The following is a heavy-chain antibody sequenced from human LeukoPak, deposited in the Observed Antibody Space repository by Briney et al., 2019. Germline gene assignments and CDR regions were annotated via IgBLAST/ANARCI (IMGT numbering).Heavy chain of an antibody. J-gene: IGHJ6*03. V-gene: IGHV5-51*01. CDR1: GYSFASSW. CDR2: IYPDDSDT. CDR3: ARHGHCTNGVCYSNYYYHMDV. D-gene: IGHD2-8*01. Sequence: GESLKISCKGSGYSFASSWIGWVRQMPGKGLEWMGIIYPDDSDTRYSPSFEGQITISVDKSISTAYLQWSSLKASDTAVYYCARHGHCTNGVCYSNYYYHMDVWCKGTTVTVSS.